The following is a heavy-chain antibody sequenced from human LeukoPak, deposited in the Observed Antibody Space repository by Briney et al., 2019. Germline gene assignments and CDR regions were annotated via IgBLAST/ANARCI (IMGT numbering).Heavy chain of an antibody. CDR1: GFTFSSYG. V-gene: IGHV3-33*06. CDR3: AKDERGYSYGLIDY. D-gene: IGHD5-18*01. J-gene: IGHJ4*02. Sequence: PGGSLRLSCAASGFTFSSYGMHWVRQAPGKGLEWVAVIWYDGSNKYYADSVKGRFTISRDNSKHTLYLQMNSLRAEDTAVYYCAKDERGYSYGLIDYWGQGTLVTVSS. CDR2: IWYDGSNK.